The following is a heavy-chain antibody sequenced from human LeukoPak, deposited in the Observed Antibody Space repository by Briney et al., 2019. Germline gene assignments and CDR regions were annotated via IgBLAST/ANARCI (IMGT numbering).Heavy chain of an antibody. Sequence: GGSLRLSCAGSGFTFSNYAMSWVRQAPGKGLEWVSAISGSGTSTYYADSVKGRFTISRDNSKNTLYLQVNSLRAEDTAVYYCAKTKDNYYYYGMDVWGQGTTVTVSS. V-gene: IGHV3-23*01. CDR1: GFTFSNYA. CDR3: AKTKDNYYYYGMDV. CDR2: ISGSGTST. J-gene: IGHJ6*02.